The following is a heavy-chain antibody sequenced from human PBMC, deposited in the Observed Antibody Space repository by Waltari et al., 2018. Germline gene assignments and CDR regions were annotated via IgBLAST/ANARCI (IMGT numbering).Heavy chain of an antibody. V-gene: IGHV3-21*06. Sequence: EVQLEESGGGLVKPGGSLRVSCAASGFTLISYSMNWVRRAPGKGLEWVSSMSSSSRLIFYVDSVKARFTISRDNARNSLFLQMNSLRVEDTGIYYCVRGLDFDSWGQGVLVTVSS. CDR3: VRGLDFDS. CDR2: MSSSSRLI. CDR1: GFTLISYS. J-gene: IGHJ4*02.